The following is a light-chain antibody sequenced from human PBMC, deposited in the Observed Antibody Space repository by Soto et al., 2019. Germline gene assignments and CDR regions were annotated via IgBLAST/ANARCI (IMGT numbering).Light chain of an antibody. Sequence: DIRVTQSPPTLSASVGDRVTITCRASQTITTWMAWYQKKPGKAPKFLIYVASSLQTGVPPRVSGIGSGTDVTLTISRLEPEDFAVYYGQQYGSSPRTFGQGTKVDI. CDR2: VAS. J-gene: IGKJ1*01. CDR3: QQYGSSPRT. CDR1: QTITTW. V-gene: IGKV1-5*01.